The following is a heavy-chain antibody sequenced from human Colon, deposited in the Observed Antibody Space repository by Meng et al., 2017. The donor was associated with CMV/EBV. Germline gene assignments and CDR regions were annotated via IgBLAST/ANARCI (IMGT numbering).Heavy chain of an antibody. CDR1: QFPFSFYG. Sequence: GGSLRLSCVASQFPFSFYGMHWVRQAPGKGLEWVAFIRHDGSNKYYAESVRGRVSIPRDNSKNTVYLHINSLKAEDTAVYYCARPDQYCSSATCPFFQHWGQGTRVTVSS. D-gene: IGHD2-2*01. CDR2: IRHDGSNK. J-gene: IGHJ1*01. CDR3: ARPDQYCSSATCPFFQH. V-gene: IGHV3-30*02.